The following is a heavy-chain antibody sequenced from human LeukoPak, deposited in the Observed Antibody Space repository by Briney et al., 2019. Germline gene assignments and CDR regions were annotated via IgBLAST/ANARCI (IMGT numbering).Heavy chain of an antibody. CDR3: VRDGGVSWTTVLTPLDY. J-gene: IGHJ4*02. V-gene: IGHV3-23*01. D-gene: IGHD4-23*01. CDR2: ISGSGNSP. Sequence: GGSLRLSCAASGFTFSSYAMSWVRQAPGKGLEWVSVISGSGNSPYYADSVKGQFTISRDYSKNTLYLQMSNLRPEDTAVYYCVRDGGVSWTTVLTPLDYWGQGTLVTVSS. CDR1: GFTFSSYA.